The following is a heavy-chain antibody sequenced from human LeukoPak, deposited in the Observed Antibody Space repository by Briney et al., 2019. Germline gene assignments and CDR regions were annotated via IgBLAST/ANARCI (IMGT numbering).Heavy chain of an antibody. CDR3: NTDQASSGYYRTGGDYYYYYMDV. J-gene: IGHJ6*03. D-gene: IGHD3-22*01. Sequence: GGSLRLSCAASGFTFSGYGMHWVRQAPGKGLEWVTFIRYDERNKYYADSVKGRFTIFRDNYKNSLYLQMNSLKTEDTAVYYCNTDQASSGYYRTGGDYYYYYMDVWGKGTTVTVSS. CDR2: IRYDERNK. CDR1: GFTFSGYG. V-gene: IGHV3-30*02.